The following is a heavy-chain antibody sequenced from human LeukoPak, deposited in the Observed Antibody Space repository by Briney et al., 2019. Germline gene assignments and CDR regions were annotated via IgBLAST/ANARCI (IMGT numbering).Heavy chain of an antibody. V-gene: IGHV4-39*01. D-gene: IGHD1-7*01. CDR2: IYYSEST. CDR1: GGSISSSTNY. J-gene: IGHJ5*02. CDR3: ARWPRYNWTYFPNWFDP. Sequence: SETLSLTCTVSGGSISSSTNYWGWIRQPPGKGLEWIGSIYYSESTYYNPPLKSRVTISVDTSKNQFSLKLSSVTAADTAVYYCARWPRYNWTYFPNWFDPWGQGTLVTVSS.